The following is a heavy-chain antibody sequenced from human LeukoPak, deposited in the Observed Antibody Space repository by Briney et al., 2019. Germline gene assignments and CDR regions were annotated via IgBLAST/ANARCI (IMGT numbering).Heavy chain of an antibody. Sequence: TAAKTLSMTCAVYGASLNGYYWRWISQPPGKGLEWMGEINHSGSTNHNPSHKSRVTISVDTSKNQFSLQMRSVTAADTAVYYCARTRKPEGSSSWIDAFDIWGQATMVTV. CDR3: ARTRKPEGSSSWIDAFDI. D-gene: IGHD6-13*01. V-gene: IGHV4-34*01. J-gene: IGHJ3*02. CDR2: INHSGST. CDR1: GASLNGYY.